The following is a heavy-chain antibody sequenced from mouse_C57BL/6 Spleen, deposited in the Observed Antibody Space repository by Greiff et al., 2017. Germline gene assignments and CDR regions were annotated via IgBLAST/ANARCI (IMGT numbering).Heavy chain of an antibody. V-gene: IGHV1-55*01. J-gene: IGHJ4*01. D-gene: IGHD2-4*01. Sequence: QVQLQQPGAELVKPGASVKMSCKASGYTFTSYWITWLKQRPGQGLEWIGDIYPGSGSTNYNEKFKCKATLTVDTSSSTAYMQLSSLTTEDSEVYGCAEGVYYDSPDSMDYWGQGTSVTVSS. CDR3: AEGVYYDSPDSMDY. CDR1: GYTFTSYW. CDR2: IYPGSGST.